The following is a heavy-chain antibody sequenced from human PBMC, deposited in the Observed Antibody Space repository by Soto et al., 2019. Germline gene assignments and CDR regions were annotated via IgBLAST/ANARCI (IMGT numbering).Heavy chain of an antibody. CDR2: IWYDGSNK. D-gene: IGHD2-2*01. Sequence: HPGGSLRLSCAASVLTFSSYGMHWVRQAPGKGLEWVAVIWYDGSNKYYADSVKGRFTISRDNSKNTLYLQMNSLRAEDTAVYYCARADIVVVPVLGYWGQGTLVTVS. V-gene: IGHV3-33*01. J-gene: IGHJ4*02. CDR3: ARADIVVVPVLGY. CDR1: VLTFSSYG.